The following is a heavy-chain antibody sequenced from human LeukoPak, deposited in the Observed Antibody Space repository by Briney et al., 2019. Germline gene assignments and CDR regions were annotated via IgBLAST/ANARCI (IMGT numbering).Heavy chain of an antibody. Sequence: PSETLSLTCTVSGGSISSSSYYWGRIRQPPGKGLEWIGSIYYSGNTYYNPSLKSRVTISVDTSKNQFSLKLSSVTAADTAVYYCARRTFGGVIVLFDYWGRGTLVTVSS. CDR2: IYYSGNT. CDR1: GGSISSSSYY. CDR3: ARRTFGGVIVLFDY. J-gene: IGHJ4*02. V-gene: IGHV4-39*01. D-gene: IGHD3-16*02.